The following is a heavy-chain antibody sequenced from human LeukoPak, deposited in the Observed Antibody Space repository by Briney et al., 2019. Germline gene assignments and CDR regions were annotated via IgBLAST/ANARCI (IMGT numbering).Heavy chain of an antibody. D-gene: IGHD3-16*01. CDR2: IIPIFGTA. CDR3: ARASGGVQIFDY. V-gene: IGHV1-69*01. Sequence: ASVKVSCKASGGTFSSYAISWVRQAPGQGLEWMGGIIPIFGTANYAQKFQGRVTITADESTSTAYMEPSSLRSEDTAVYYCARASGGVQIFDYWGQGTLVTVSS. CDR1: GGTFSSYA. J-gene: IGHJ4*02.